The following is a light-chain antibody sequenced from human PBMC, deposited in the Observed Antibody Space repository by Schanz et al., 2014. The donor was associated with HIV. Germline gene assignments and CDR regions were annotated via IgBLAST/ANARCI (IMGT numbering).Light chain of an antibody. Sequence: AIRITQSPSSLSASTGDRVNITCRASQTISNYLAWYRQKPGKAPKLLIYAASTLQSGVPSRFSGSGSETDFTLTISCLQSEDFAIYYCQQYKDNSLHTFGQGTKVEIK. CDR1: QTISNY. J-gene: IGKJ2*01. V-gene: IGKV1-8*01. CDR2: AAS. CDR3: QQYKDNSLHT.